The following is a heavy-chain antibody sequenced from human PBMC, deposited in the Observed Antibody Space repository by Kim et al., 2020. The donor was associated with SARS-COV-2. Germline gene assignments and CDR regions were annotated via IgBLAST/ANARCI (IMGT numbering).Heavy chain of an antibody. Sequence: SVKVSCKASGGTFSSYAISWVRQAPGQGLEWMGGIIPIFGTANYAQKFQGRVTITADKSTSTAYMELSSLRSEDTAVYYCARGGPGDYYDSSGYPSLQHWGQGTLVTVSS. CDR2: IIPIFGTA. J-gene: IGHJ1*01. D-gene: IGHD3-22*01. V-gene: IGHV1-69*06. CDR1: GGTFSSYA. CDR3: ARGGPGDYYDSSGYPSLQH.